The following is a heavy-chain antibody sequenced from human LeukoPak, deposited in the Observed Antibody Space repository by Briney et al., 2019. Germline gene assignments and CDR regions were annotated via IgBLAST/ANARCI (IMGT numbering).Heavy chain of an antibody. D-gene: IGHD5-18*01. Sequence: PSETLSLTCTVSGGSISSSSYYWGWIRQPPGKGLEWIGSLYYSGSTYYNPSLKSRVTITVDTSKNQFSLTVSSVSAADRGVYYCARDPEVQLDTAMPTGFDHWGQGTLVTVST. J-gene: IGHJ4*02. CDR2: LYYSGST. CDR3: ARDPEVQLDTAMPTGFDH. V-gene: IGHV4-39*07. CDR1: GGSISSSSYY.